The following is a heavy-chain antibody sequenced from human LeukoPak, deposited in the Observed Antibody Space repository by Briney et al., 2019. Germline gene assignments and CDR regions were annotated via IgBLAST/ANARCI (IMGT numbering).Heavy chain of an antibody. D-gene: IGHD3-22*01. Sequence: GGSLRLSCAASGFTFSSYAMSWVRQAPGKGPEWVSAISGSGGSTYYADSVKGRFTISRDNSKNTQYLQMNSLRAEDTAVYYCAKDPTTYYDSSGYGRYNWFNPWGQGTLVTVSS. CDR1: GFTFSSYA. CDR3: AKDPTTYYDSSGYGRYNWFNP. CDR2: ISGSGGST. V-gene: IGHV3-23*01. J-gene: IGHJ5*02.